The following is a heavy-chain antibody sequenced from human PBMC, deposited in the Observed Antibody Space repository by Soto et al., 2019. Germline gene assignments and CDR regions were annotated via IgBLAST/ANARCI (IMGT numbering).Heavy chain of an antibody. CDR2: IDWDDDK. CDR1: GFSLSTSGMC. V-gene: IGHV2-70*01. Sequence: ESGPTLVNPTQTLTLTCTFSGFSLSTSGMCVSWIRQPPGKALEWLALIDWDDDKYYSTSLKTRLTISKDTSKNQVVLTMTNMDPVDTATYYCAREYSSSSDGPFYFDYWGQGTLVTVSS. CDR3: AREYSSSSDGPFYFDY. D-gene: IGHD6-6*01. J-gene: IGHJ4*02.